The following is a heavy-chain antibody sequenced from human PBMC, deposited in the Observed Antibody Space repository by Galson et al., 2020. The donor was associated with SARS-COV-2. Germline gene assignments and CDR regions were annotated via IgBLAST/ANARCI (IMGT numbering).Heavy chain of an antibody. J-gene: IGHJ4*02. CDR3: ARRVLRYLDYLDY. V-gene: IGHV4-30-4*01. Sequence: SQTLSLTCAVSGGSITSDAYFWTWIRQPPGKGLEWIWLIYYTARTSFNPSLQSRFTMSLDTPRNPFSLKMSSVTAADTAVYFCARRVLRYLDYLDYWGQGTRLTVSS. D-gene: IGHD3-9*01. CDR1: GGSITSDAYF. CDR2: IYYTART.